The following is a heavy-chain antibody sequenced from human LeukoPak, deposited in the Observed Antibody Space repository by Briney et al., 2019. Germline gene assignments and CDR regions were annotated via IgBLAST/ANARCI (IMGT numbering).Heavy chain of an antibody. CDR1: GFTFGDYA. D-gene: IGHD6-13*01. CDR2: IRSKAYGGTT. CDR3: TRAVAAAKLFDY. Sequence: GGSLRLSCTASGFTFGDYAMSWVRQAPGKGLEWVGFIRSKAYGGTTEYAASVKGRFTISTDDSKSIAYLQMNSLKTEDTAVYYCTRAVAAAKLFDYWGQGTLVTVSS. V-gene: IGHV3-49*04. J-gene: IGHJ4*02.